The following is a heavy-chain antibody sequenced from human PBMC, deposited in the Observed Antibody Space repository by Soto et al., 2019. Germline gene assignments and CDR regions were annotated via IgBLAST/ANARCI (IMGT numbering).Heavy chain of an antibody. CDR1: RFSFSIYG. J-gene: IGHJ3*02. CDR2: ISKDGTYK. D-gene: IGHD3-22*01. Sequence: QVPLIESGGGVVQPGRSLRLSCADSRFSFSIYGMHWVRQAPGKGLEWVATISKDGTYKYYADSVKGRFIISRDDSMDTLYLQMNNLRSGDTAVYYCARDSDLYDSSGYHDKDAFDIWGQETKVTVSS. V-gene: IGHV3-30*03. CDR3: ARDSDLYDSSGYHDKDAFDI.